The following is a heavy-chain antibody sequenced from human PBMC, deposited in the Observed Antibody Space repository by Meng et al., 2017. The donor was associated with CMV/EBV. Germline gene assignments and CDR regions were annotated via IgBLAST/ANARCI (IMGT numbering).Heavy chain of an antibody. D-gene: IGHD3-22*01. Sequence: SDTLSLTFAVYGWSFSGYYWSWIRQPPGKGLEWIGEINHSGSTNYNPSLKSRVTISVDTSKNQFSLKLSSVNAADTAVYYCARVCYYDSSGYYYEGAYKGDYWGQGTLVTVSS. CDR2: INHSGST. V-gene: IGHV4-34*01. CDR3: ARVCYYDSSGYYYEGAYKGDY. CDR1: GWSFSGYY. J-gene: IGHJ4*02.